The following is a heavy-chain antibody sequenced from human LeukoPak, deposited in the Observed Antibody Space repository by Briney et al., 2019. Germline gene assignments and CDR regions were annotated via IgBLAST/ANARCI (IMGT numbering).Heavy chain of an antibody. CDR1: GFAFSAFA. Sequence: PGGSLRLSCVASGFAFSAFAISWVRQAPGKGLEWVSAVSGSGGRTFYADSVRGRFTISRDNSKKTVFLQMDSLRAEDTAVYYCAKGGAAMTDAPHGDVVTTTLDGSDIWGQGTMVTVSS. CDR2: VSGSGGRT. V-gene: IGHV3-23*01. J-gene: IGHJ3*02. CDR3: AKGGAAMTDAPHGDVVTTTLDGSDI. D-gene: IGHD2-21*02.